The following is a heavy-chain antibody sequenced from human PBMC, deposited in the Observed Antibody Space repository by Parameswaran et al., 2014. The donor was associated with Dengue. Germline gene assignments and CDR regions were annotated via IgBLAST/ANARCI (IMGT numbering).Heavy chain of an antibody. V-gene: IGHV3-33*01. CDR2: IWYDGSNK. CDR3: ARHILWAGPTYYYYYGMDV. Sequence: WIRQPPGKGLEWVAVIWYDGSNKYYADSVKGRFTISRDNSKNTLYLQMNSLRAEDTAVYYCARHILWAGPTYYYYYGMDVWGQGTTVTVSS. D-gene: IGHD3-10*01. J-gene: IGHJ6*02.